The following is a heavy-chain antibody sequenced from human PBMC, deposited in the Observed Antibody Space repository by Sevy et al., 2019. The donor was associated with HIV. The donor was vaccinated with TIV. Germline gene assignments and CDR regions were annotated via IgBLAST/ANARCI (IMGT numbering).Heavy chain of an antibody. J-gene: IGHJ4*02. D-gene: IGHD6-19*01. V-gene: IGHV3-30*09. Sequence: GALRLSCVASGFTFSFYTMHWVRQAPGKGLEWVAAVSYDGRNKYYADSVKGRFAISRDNSNNTLFLQMNTLRGDDTAVYYCARELGVAGPEEFDYWGQGTLVTVSS. CDR3: ARELGVAGPEEFDY. CDR2: VSYDGRNK. CDR1: GFTFSFYT.